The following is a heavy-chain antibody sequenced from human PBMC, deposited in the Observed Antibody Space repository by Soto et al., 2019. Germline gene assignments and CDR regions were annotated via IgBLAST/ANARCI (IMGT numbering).Heavy chain of an antibody. CDR1: GGSVSNGSYY. CDR3: ATLTYYYDSYGMDV. CDR2: IYYSGST. Sequence: PSETLSLTCTVSGGSVSNGSYYWSWLRQPPGKGLEWIGYIYYSGSTNYNPSLKSRVTISVDTSKNQFSLKLSSVTAADTAVYYCATLTYYYDSYGMDVWGQGTTVTVSS. D-gene: IGHD3-10*01. V-gene: IGHV4-61*01. J-gene: IGHJ6*02.